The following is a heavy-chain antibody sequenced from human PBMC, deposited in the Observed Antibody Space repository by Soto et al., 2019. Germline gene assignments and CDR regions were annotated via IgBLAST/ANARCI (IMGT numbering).Heavy chain of an antibody. CDR1: GFTFDDYA. CDR3: ARQPRPYYYYYYGMDV. Sequence: GGSLRLSCAASGFTFDDYAMHWVRQAPGKGLEWVSGISWNSSSIGYADSVKGRFTISRDNAKNSLYLQMNSLRAEDTALYYCARQPRPYYYYYYGMDVWGQGTTVTVSS. D-gene: IGHD5-18*01. J-gene: IGHJ6*02. CDR2: ISWNSSSI. V-gene: IGHV3-9*01.